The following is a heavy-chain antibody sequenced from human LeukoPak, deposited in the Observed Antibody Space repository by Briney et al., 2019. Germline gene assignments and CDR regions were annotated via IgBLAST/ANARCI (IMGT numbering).Heavy chain of an antibody. Sequence: GESLKISCRGSGYTFSNNWLAWVRQMPGKGLEWMGIIYPDDFDTRYSPSFQDQVTISADKSISTAYLQWSSLKASDTAMYYCASRVSHYYYYGMDVWGQGTTVTVSS. J-gene: IGHJ6*02. CDR1: GYTFSNNW. CDR2: IYPDDFDT. V-gene: IGHV5-51*01. CDR3: ASRVSHYYYYGMDV. D-gene: IGHD2-21*01.